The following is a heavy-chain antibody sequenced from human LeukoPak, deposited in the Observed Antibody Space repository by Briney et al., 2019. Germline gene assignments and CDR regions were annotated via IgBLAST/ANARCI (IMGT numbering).Heavy chain of an antibody. D-gene: IGHD5-12*01. Sequence: TPSQTLSLTCTVSGGSINSGDYYWSWIRQPPGKGLEWIGYIYYSGSTYYNPSLKSRVTISVDTSKNQFSLKLSSVTAADTAVCYCARQTWPTYYYGMDVWGQGTTVTVSS. V-gene: IGHV4-30-4*01. CDR3: ARQTWPTYYYGMDV. CDR2: IYYSGST. CDR1: GGSINSGDYY. J-gene: IGHJ6*02.